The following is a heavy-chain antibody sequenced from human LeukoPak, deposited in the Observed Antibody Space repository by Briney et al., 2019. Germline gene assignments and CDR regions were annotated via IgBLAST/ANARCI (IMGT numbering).Heavy chain of an antibody. Sequence: GASVKVSSKASGYTFTRYYMHWVRQAPGQGPEWMGIINLSGGSTSYAQKFQGRVTMTRDTSTSTVYMEVSSLRSEDTAVYYCARQGYSSSWYATAGAFDVWGQGTVVTVSS. D-gene: IGHD6-13*01. CDR3: ARQGYSSSWYATAGAFDV. CDR2: INLSGGST. V-gene: IGHV1-46*01. CDR1: GYTFTRYY. J-gene: IGHJ3*01.